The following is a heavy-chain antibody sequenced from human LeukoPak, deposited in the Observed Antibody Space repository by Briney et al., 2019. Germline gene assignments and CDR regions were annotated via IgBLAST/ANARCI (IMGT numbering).Heavy chain of an antibody. D-gene: IGHD5-18*01. J-gene: IGHJ4*02. Sequence: PPGGSLRLSCAASGFTFSSYAMSWVRQAPGKGLEWVSAISGSGGSTYYADSVKGRFTISRDNSKNTLYLQMNSLRAEDTAVYYCAKFLYVGTAMPENYFDYWGQGTLVTVSS. CDR2: ISGSGGST. V-gene: IGHV3-23*01. CDR1: GFTFSSYA. CDR3: AKFLYVGTAMPENYFDY.